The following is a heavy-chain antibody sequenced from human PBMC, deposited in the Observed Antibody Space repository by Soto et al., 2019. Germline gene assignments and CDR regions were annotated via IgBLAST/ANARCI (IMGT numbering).Heavy chain of an antibody. V-gene: IGHV4-31*03. Sequence: TLSLTCTVSGGSSISGGYYWSWIRQHPGKGLEWIGYIYYSGSTYYNPSLKSRVTISVDTSKNQFSLKLSSVTAADTAVYYCARAPGYSGYVHDYWGQGTLVTV. J-gene: IGHJ4*02. D-gene: IGHD5-12*01. CDR3: ARAPGYSGYVHDY. CDR2: IYYSGST. CDR1: GGSSISGGYY.